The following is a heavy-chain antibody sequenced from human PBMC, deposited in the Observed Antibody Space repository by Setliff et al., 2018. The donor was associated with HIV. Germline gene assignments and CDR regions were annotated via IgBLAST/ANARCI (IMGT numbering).Heavy chain of an antibody. J-gene: IGHJ4*02. CDR3: ARGVPATLPPYY. D-gene: IGHD2-2*02. V-gene: IGHV4-38-2*01. CDR2: IFHTGTT. Sequence: PSETLSLTCAVSGYSISSGYFWDWIRQPPGKGLEWIGAIFHTGTTYYNPSLKSRVTISVDTSKNQFSLKLHSVTAADTAVYYCARGVPATLPPYYWGQGTLVTSPQ. CDR1: GYSISSGYF.